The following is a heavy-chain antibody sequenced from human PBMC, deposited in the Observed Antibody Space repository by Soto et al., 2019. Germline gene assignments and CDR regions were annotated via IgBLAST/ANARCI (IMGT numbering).Heavy chain of an antibody. D-gene: IGHD2-2*01. CDR2: ISYDGSNK. Sequence: QVQLVESGGGVVQPGRSLRLSCAASGFTFSSYGMHWVRQAPGKGLEWVAVISYDGSNKYYADSVKGRFTISRDNSKNTLYLQMNSLRAEDTAVYYCAKDRAAVVVPAARGDDFDYWGQGTLVTVSS. J-gene: IGHJ4*02. CDR1: GFTFSSYG. CDR3: AKDRAAVVVPAARGDDFDY. V-gene: IGHV3-30*18.